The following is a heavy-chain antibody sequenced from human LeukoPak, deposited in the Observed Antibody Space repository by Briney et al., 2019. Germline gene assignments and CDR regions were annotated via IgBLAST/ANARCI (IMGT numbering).Heavy chain of an antibody. D-gene: IGHD1-7*01. V-gene: IGHV3-23*01. Sequence: QPGGSLRLSCAASGFTCSSYAMSWVRQAPGKELEWVSAISGSGGSTYYADSVEGRFTISRDNSKNTLYLQMNSLRAEDTAVYYCARSNWNYVYNWFDPWGQGTLVTVSS. J-gene: IGHJ5*02. CDR2: ISGSGGST. CDR1: GFTCSSYA. CDR3: ARSNWNYVYNWFDP.